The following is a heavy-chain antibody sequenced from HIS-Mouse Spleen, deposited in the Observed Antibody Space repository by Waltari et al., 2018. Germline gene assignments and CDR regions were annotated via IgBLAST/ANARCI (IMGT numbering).Heavy chain of an antibody. CDR2: IYYSGST. J-gene: IGHJ2*01. CDR1: GGSISSSSYH. D-gene: IGHD6-13*01. CDR3: AREIPYSSSWYDWYFDL. Sequence: QLQLQESGPGLGKPSETLSLTCTVSGGSISSSSYHWCWIRQPPGKGLEWIGSIYYSGSTYYNPSLKSRVTISVDTSKNQFSLKLSSVTAADTAVYYCAREIPYSSSWYDWYFDLWGRGTLVTVSS. V-gene: IGHV4-39*07.